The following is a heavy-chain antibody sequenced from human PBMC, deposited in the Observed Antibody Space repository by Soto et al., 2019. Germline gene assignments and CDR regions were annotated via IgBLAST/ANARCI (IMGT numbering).Heavy chain of an antibody. D-gene: IGHD3-10*01. CDR1: GGSISSGGYS. V-gene: IGHV4-30-2*01. CDR3: ARASMVRGVMSFDY. CDR2: IYHSGST. Sequence: QLQLQESGSGLVKPSQTLSLTCAVSGGSISSGGYSWSWIRQPPGQGLEWIGYIYHSGSTYYNPYLKSRVTISVDRSKNQFSLKLSSVTAADTAVYYCARASMVRGVMSFDYWGQGTLVTVSS. J-gene: IGHJ4*02.